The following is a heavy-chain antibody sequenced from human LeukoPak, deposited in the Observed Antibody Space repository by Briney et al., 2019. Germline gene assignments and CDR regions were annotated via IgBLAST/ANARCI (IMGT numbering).Heavy chain of an antibody. V-gene: IGHV1-8*01. CDR2: MNPNSGNT. J-gene: IGHJ4*02. CDR1: GYTFTSYD. CDR3: ARAKYYDFWSGYKNPDY. Sequence: ASVKVSCKASGYTFTSYDINWVRQATGQGLEWVGWMNPNSGNTGYAQKFQGRVTMTRNTSISTAYMELSSLRSEDTAVYYCARAKYYDFWSGYKNPDYWGQGTLVTVSS. D-gene: IGHD3-3*01.